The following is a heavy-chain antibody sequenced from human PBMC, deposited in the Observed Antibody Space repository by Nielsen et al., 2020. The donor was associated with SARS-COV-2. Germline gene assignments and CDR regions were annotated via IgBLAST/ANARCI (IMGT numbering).Heavy chain of an antibody. CDR3: ARVGSYGDPEYLDY. D-gene: IGHD4/OR15-4a*01. V-gene: IGHV3-7*01. Sequence: GGSLRLSCVVSGFNFRGYWMTCVRQAPGKGLEWVGNIKLDGSEKYYVDSVKGRFTISRDNARNTLYLQMNSLRVEDTAVYYCARVGSYGDPEYLDYWGQGALVTVSS. CDR2: IKLDGSEK. J-gene: IGHJ4*02. CDR1: GFNFRGYW.